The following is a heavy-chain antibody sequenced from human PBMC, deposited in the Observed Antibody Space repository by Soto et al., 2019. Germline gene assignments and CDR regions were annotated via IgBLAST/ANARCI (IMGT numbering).Heavy chain of an antibody. CDR1: GDSINSLY. D-gene: IGHD1-26*01. Sequence: QVQLQESGPGLVKPSETLSLTCTVSGDSINSLYWSWIRQPPEKGLEWIGYIYYSGSTDYNPSLRSRVXXXVXXSRNHFSLKLSSVTAADTAMYYCASSGGGKAAFDIWGQGTMVTVSS. CDR2: IYYSGST. CDR3: ASSGGGKAAFDI. J-gene: IGHJ3*02. V-gene: IGHV4-59*08.